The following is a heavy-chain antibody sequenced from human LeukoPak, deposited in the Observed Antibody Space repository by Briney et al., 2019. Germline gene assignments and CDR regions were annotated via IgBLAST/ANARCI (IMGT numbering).Heavy chain of an antibody. D-gene: IGHD3-22*01. V-gene: IGHV3-48*01. CDR2: ITSSRNSI. CDR3: GRASICYGFYSNY. CDR1: GFNFSTYT. J-gene: IGHJ4*02. Sequence: PGGSLRLSCAASGFNFSTYTMNCVRQAPGEGLEWLSYITSSRNSIYYADSVKGRFTISRDNAKNSLYLQMDRLRAEHTAVYFFGRASICYGFYSNYWGQGTLVTVSS.